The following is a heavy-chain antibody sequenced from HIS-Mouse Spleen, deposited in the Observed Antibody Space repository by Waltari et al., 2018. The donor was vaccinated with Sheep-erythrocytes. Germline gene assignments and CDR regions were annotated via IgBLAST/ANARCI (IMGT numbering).Heavy chain of an antibody. D-gene: IGHD6-6*01. V-gene: IGHV4-39*07. CDR2: IYYSGRT. CDR1: GGSISSSSYY. CDR3: ARVSVAARFDY. Sequence: QLQLQESGPGLVKPSETLSLTCTVSGGSISSSSYYWGWIRQPPGKGLGWIGSIYYSGRTSYNPSLKSRVTISVDTSKSQFSLKLSSVTAADTAVYYCARVSVAARFDYWGQGTLVTVSS. J-gene: IGHJ4*02.